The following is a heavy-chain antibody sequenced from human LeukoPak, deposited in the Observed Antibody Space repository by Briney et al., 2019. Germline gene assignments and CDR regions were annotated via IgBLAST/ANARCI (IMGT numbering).Heavy chain of an antibody. V-gene: IGHV4-59*01. CDR3: ARWTSCSGACHILDY. J-gene: IGHJ4*02. CDR1: GGSISGYY. Sequence: SETLSLTCTVAGGSISGYYGSWRRQPRGEGGEWGGNLYYMRGAWYKSSLKSRVTTSVGTSRNAFSLQLSSVTAADTAVYYCARWTSCSGACHILDYWGQGILVTVSS. D-gene: IGHD2-15*01. CDR2: LYYMRGA.